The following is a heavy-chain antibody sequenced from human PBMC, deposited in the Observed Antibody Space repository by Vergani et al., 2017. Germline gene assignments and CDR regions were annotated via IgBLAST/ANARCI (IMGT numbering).Heavy chain of an antibody. CDR2: ISYDGSNK. CDR1: GFTFSSYA. D-gene: IGHD2-21*02. Sequence: QVQLVESGGGVVQPGRSLRLSCAASGFTFSSYAMHWVRQAPGKGLEWVAVISYDGSNKYYADSVKGRFTISRDNSKNTLYLQMNSLRAEDTAVYYCARDHHIVVVTAILDFDYWGQGTLVTVSS. V-gene: IGHV3-30-3*01. J-gene: IGHJ4*02. CDR3: ARDHHIVVVTAILDFDY.